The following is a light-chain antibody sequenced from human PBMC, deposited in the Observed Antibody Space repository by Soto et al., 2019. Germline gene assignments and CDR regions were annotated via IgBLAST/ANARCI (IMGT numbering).Light chain of an antibody. J-gene: IGKJ2*01. CDR1: QSVSSN. CDR2: GAS. V-gene: IGKV3-15*01. Sequence: EILMTQSPATLSVSPGERATLSCSASQSVSSNLAWYQQKPGQAPRLLIYGASTRATGVPARFSGVGSGTEFTLTIGSLQSEDFAVYYCQQYDNWSYTFGQGTKLEIK. CDR3: QQYDNWSYT.